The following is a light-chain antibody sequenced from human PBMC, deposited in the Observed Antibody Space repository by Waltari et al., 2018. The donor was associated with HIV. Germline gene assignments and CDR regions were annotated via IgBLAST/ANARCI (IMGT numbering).Light chain of an antibody. CDR3: SSYTSSSTWV. CDR1: SSDVGGYNY. J-gene: IGLJ3*02. CDR2: DVS. Sequence: QSALTQPASVSGSTGQSITISCTGTSSDVGGYNYVSWYQQHPGKAPKLMIYDVSNRPSGVSNRFSGSNSGNTASLTISGLRAEDEADYYCSSYTSSSTWVFGGGTKLTVL. V-gene: IGLV2-14*01.